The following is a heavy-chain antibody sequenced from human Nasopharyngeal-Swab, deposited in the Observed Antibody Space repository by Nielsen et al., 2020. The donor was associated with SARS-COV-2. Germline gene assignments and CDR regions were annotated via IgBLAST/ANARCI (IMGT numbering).Heavy chain of an antibody. CDR3: AWEEPALVGATFDY. D-gene: IGHD1-26*01. J-gene: IGHJ4*02. CDR1: GGTFSSYA. Sequence: QVSCKASGGTFSSYAISWVRQAPGQGLEWMGRIIPILGIANYAQKFQGRVTITADKSTSTAYMELSSLRSEDTAVYYCAWEEPALVGATFDYWGQGTLVTVSS. CDR2: IIPILGIA. V-gene: IGHV1-69*04.